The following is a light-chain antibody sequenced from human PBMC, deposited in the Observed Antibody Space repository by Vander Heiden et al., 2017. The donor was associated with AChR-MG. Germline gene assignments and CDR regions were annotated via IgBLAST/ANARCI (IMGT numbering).Light chain of an antibody. CDR2: GAS. CDR3: QHYGSSLWT. CDR1: QSGTSSY. Sequence: EIVLTQSPGTLSLSPGERATLSCRASQSGTSSYLAWYQQKAGQAPRLLIYGASSRATDIPDRFSGSGSGTDFTLTISRLEPEDFAVYYCQHYGSSLWTFGQGTKVEIK. J-gene: IGKJ1*01. V-gene: IGKV3-20*01.